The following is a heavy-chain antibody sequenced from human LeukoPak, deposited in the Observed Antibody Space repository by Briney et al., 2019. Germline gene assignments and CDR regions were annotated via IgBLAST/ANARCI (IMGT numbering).Heavy chain of an antibody. CDR2: TYYSGST. D-gene: IGHD5-24*01. Sequence: SETLSLTCTVSGGSISSYYWSWIRQPPGKGLEWIGYTYYSGSTNYNPSLKSRVTISVDTSKNQFSLKLSSVTAADTAVYYCARRVDGYNFASFDYWGQGTLVTVSS. V-gene: IGHV4-59*01. CDR1: GGSISSYY. J-gene: IGHJ4*02. CDR3: ARRVDGYNFASFDY.